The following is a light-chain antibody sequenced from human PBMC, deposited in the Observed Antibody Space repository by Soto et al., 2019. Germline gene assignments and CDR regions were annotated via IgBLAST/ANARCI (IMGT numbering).Light chain of an antibody. CDR1: QSINNY. J-gene: IGKJ5*01. CDR3: QQSLTMPIT. V-gene: IGKV1-39*01. Sequence: DIQMTQSPASLSVSVGDRVTITCRASQSINNYLNWYLQRPGQAPKLLIRSASTLQRGVPSRFSGSGSRPEFTLTIADLQPDDFGTYYCQQSLTMPITFGHGTRLDIK. CDR2: SAS.